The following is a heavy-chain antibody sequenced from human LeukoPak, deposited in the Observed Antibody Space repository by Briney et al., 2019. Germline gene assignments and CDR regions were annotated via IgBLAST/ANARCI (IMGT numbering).Heavy chain of an antibody. CDR1: GGSISSSSYY. D-gene: IGHD1-26*01. V-gene: IGHV4-39*07. CDR3: ARGLAGAYNWFDP. Sequence: SETLSLTCTVSGGSISSSSYYWGWIRQPPGKGLEWIGSIYYSGSTYYNPSLKSRVTISVDTSKNQFSLKLSSVTAADTAVYYCARGLAGAYNWFDPWGQGTLVTVSS. CDR2: IYYSGST. J-gene: IGHJ5*02.